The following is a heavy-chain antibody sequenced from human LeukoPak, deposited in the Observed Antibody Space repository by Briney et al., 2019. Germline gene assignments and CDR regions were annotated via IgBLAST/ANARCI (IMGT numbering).Heavy chain of an antibody. J-gene: IGHJ6*03. CDR2: ISSSGSTI. V-gene: IGHV3-11*04. Sequence: GGSLRLSCAASGFTFSDYYMSWIRQAPGKGLEWVSYISSSGSTIYYADSVKGRFTISRDNAKNSLYLQMNSLRAEDTAVYYCARETTMVRGVTRRDYYYMDVWGKGTTVTVSS. CDR3: ARETTMVRGVTRRDYYYMDV. CDR1: GFTFSDYY. D-gene: IGHD3-10*01.